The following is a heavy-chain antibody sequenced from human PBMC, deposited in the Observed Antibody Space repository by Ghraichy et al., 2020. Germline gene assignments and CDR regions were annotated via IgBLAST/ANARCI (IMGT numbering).Heavy chain of an antibody. V-gene: IGHV3-13*05. D-gene: IGHD5-12*01. J-gene: IGHJ4*02. Sequence: GESLNISCAASGFTFSSYDMHWVRQATGKGLEWVSAIGTAGDPYYPGSVKGRFTISRENAKNSLYLQMNSLRAGDTAVYYCARGRRGYSGYEDFDYWGQGTLVTVSS. CDR3: ARGRRGYSGYEDFDY. CDR2: IGTAGDP. CDR1: GFTFSSYD.